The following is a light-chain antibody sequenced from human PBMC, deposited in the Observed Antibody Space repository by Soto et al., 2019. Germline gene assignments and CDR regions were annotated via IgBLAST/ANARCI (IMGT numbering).Light chain of an antibody. CDR1: TGADTSAYQ. CDR3: LLYYGGAQLWV. Sequence: QAVVTQEPSLTVSPGGAVTLTCASSTGADTSAYQTNWFQQKPGQAPRALIYSASNRHSWTPARFSASLLGGIAALTLSGVQPEDEAYYYCLLYYGGAQLWVSGGGTKLTVL. J-gene: IGLJ3*02. CDR2: SAS. V-gene: IGLV7-43*01.